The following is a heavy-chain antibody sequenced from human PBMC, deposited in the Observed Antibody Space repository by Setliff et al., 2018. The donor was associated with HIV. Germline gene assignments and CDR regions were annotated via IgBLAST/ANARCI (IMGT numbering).Heavy chain of an antibody. Sequence: GESLKISCAASGFTVSTYYMSWVRQAPGKGLEWISTIYSGGDTYHADSVKGRVTLSRDNSKNTLYLQMNSLRPEDTAVYCLSDVDGANGGFWGQGSLVTVSS. J-gene: IGHJ4*02. CDR1: GFTVSTYY. CDR3: SDVDGANGGF. D-gene: IGHD2-8*01. CDR2: IYSGGDT. V-gene: IGHV3-66*02.